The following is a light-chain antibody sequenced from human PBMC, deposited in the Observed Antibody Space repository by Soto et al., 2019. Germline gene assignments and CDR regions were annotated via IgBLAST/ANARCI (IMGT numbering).Light chain of an antibody. CDR3: QQRSNWPPLT. J-gene: IGKJ4*01. CDR2: DAS. V-gene: IGKV3-11*01. Sequence: QSPGTLSLSPGERATLSCRASQSVSSYLAWYQQKPGQAPRLLIYDASNRATGIPARFSGSGSGTDFTLTISSLEPEDFAVYYCQQRSNWPPLTFGGGTKVDIK. CDR1: QSVSSY.